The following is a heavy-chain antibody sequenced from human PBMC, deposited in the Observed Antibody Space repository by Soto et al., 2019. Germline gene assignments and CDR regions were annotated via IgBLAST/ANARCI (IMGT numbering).Heavy chain of an antibody. Sequence: PGGSLRLSCAASGFTFSSYAMSWVRQAPGKGLEWVSAISGSGGSTYYADSVKGRFTISRDNSKNTLYLQMNSLRAEDTAVYYCAKTSGYSSGWPMYYFDYWGQGTLVTVSS. CDR3: AKTSGYSSGWPMYYFDY. CDR2: ISGSGGST. CDR1: GFTFSSYA. V-gene: IGHV3-23*01. D-gene: IGHD6-19*01. J-gene: IGHJ4*02.